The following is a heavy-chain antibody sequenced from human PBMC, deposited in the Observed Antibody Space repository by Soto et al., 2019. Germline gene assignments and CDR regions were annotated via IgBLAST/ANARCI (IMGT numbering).Heavy chain of an antibody. CDR3: ATNIAAAGTWFDP. CDR1: GGSFSGYY. J-gene: IGHJ5*02. Sequence: QVQLQQWGAGLLKPSETLSLTCAVYGGSFSGYYWSWIRQPPGKGLEWIGEINHSGSTNYNPSLKSRVPISVDTSKNQFSLKLSSVTAADTAVYYCATNIAAAGTWFDPWGQGTLVTVSS. D-gene: IGHD6-13*01. CDR2: INHSGST. V-gene: IGHV4-34*01.